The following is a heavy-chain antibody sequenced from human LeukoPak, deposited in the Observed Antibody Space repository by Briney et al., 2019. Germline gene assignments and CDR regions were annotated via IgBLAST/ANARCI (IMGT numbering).Heavy chain of an antibody. CDR2: ISAYNGNT. Sequence: ASVKVSCKASGYTFTSYGISWVRQAPGQGLEWMGWISAYNGNTNYAQKLRGRVTMTTDTSTSTAYMELRSLRSDDTAVYYCARAPLYDFWSGSEGFYYYYGMDVWGQGTTVTVSS. CDR1: GYTFTSYG. V-gene: IGHV1-18*01. CDR3: ARAPLYDFWSGSEGFYYYYGMDV. J-gene: IGHJ6*02. D-gene: IGHD3-3*01.